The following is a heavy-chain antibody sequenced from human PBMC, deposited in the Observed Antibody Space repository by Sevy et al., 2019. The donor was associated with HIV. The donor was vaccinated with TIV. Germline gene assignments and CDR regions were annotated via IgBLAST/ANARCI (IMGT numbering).Heavy chain of an antibody. CDR2: INSDGGSI. Sequence: GGSLRLSCAASGFTFSSHWMHWVRQAPGKGLVWVSRINSDGGSITYADSVKGRFTISRDNSKKTVSPQMVSLRVEDTAVYVCARGSRGVPSSWGQGTLVTVSS. D-gene: IGHD2-8*01. CDR3: ARGSRGVPSS. J-gene: IGHJ4*02. V-gene: IGHV3-74*03. CDR1: GFTFSSHW.